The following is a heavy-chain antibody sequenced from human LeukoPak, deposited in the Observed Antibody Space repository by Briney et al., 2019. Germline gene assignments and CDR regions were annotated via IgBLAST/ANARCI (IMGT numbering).Heavy chain of an antibody. CDR1: GYTFTSYY. Sequence: GASVKVSCKASGYTFTSYYMHWVRRAGGQGLEWMGIINPSGGSTTYAQKFQGRITMTRDTPTNTVYMELSSLRSEDTAIYYCARDYRYDSGWSDAFDIWGQGTMVTVSS. D-gene: IGHD3-22*01. CDR3: ARDYRYDSGWSDAFDI. CDR2: INPSGGST. J-gene: IGHJ3*02. V-gene: IGHV1-46*01.